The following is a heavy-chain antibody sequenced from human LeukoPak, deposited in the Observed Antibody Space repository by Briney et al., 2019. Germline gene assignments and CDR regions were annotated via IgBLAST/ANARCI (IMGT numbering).Heavy chain of an antibody. D-gene: IGHD3-10*01. CDR1: GGSISSGSYY. CDR2: IYTSGST. Sequence: SQTLSLTCTVSGGSISSGSYYWSWIRQPAGKGLEWIGRIYTSGSTNYNPSLKSRVTISVDTSKNQFSLKLSSVTAADTAVYYCARAYVTITLVRGVTFNWFDPWGQGTLVTVSS. V-gene: IGHV4-61*02. J-gene: IGHJ5*02. CDR3: ARAYVTITLVRGVTFNWFDP.